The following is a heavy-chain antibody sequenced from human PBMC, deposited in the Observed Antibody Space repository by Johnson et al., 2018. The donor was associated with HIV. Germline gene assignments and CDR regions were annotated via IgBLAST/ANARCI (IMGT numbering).Heavy chain of an antibody. V-gene: IGHV3-66*01. D-gene: IGHD5-24*01. J-gene: IGHJ3*02. CDR3: ARACRDGYTCDAFDI. Sequence: VQLVESGGGVVQPGRSLRLSCAASGFTFRSYAMHWVRKAPGKGLEWVSVLFSGGSTYYADSVKGRFTISRDNSKNTLYLQMNSLRDEDTAVYYCARACRDGYTCDAFDIWGQGTMVTVSS. CDR2: LFSGGST. CDR1: GFTFRSYA.